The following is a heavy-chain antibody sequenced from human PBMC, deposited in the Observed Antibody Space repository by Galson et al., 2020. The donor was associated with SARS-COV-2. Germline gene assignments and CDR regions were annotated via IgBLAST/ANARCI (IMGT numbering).Heavy chain of an antibody. Sequence: GGSLRLSCAASGFTFSSYWMHWVRQAPGKGLVWVSRINSDGSSTSYADSVKGRFTISRDNAKNTLYLQMNSLRAEDTAVYYCAFPNLGGYYYYGMDVWGQGTTVTVSS. J-gene: IGHJ6*02. CDR3: AFPNLGGYYYYGMDV. CDR1: GFTFSSYW. V-gene: IGHV3-74*01. CDR2: INSDGSST.